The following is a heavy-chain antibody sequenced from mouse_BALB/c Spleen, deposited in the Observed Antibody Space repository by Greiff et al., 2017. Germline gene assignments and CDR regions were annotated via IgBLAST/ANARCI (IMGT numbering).Heavy chain of an antibody. CDR1: GFTFSSYG. V-gene: IGHV5-6*01. D-gene: IGHD4-1*01. CDR2: ISSGGSYT. J-gene: IGHJ3*01. CDR3: ARLGRGAWFAY. Sequence: EVKLMEPGGDLVKPGGSLKLSCAASGFTFSSYGMSWVRQTPDKRLEWVATISSGGSYTYYPDSVKGRFTISRDNAKNTLYLQMSSLRSEDTAMYYCARLGRGAWFAYWGQGTLVTVSA.